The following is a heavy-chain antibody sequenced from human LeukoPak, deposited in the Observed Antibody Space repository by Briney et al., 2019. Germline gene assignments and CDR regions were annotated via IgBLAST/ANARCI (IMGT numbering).Heavy chain of an antibody. V-gene: IGHV1-46*01. CDR1: GYTFSCHY. CDR3: ARGLESSGWYGMDV. J-gene: IGHJ6*02. D-gene: IGHD6-19*01. CDR2: INTSGATT. Sequence: GASVKVSCKPSGYTFSCHYIHWVRQAPGQGLEWLGIINTSGATTRYGQNFKGRVTATRDTSTSTVYMEMSSLNSEDTAVYYCARGLESSGWYGMDVWGQGTTIIVSS.